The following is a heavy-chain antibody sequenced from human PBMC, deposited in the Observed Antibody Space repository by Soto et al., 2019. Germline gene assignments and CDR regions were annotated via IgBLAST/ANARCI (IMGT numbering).Heavy chain of an antibody. D-gene: IGHD2-15*01. Sequence: QVQLQESGPGLVKPSQTLSLTCTVSGGSISSGGYYWSWIRQHPGKGLEWIGYIYYSGSTYYNPSIKSRVPISVDTSKNQFSLKLSSVTAADTAVYYCARGGGEDHCSGGSCPARNYYYYYMDVWGKGTTVTVSS. V-gene: IGHV4-31*03. CDR3: ARGGGEDHCSGGSCPARNYYYYYMDV. J-gene: IGHJ6*03. CDR1: GGSISSGGYY. CDR2: IYYSGST.